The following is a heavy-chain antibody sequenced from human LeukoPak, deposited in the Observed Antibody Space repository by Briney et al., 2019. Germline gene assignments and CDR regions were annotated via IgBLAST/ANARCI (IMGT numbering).Heavy chain of an antibody. CDR1: GGSVSSGSYY. D-gene: IGHD2-8*02. J-gene: IGHJ6*02. V-gene: IGHV4-61*01. Sequence: SETLSLTCTVSGGSVSSGSYYWSWIRQLPGKGLEWIGYIYYSGNTNYNPSLKSRVTISVDTSKNQFSLKLSSVTAADTAVYYCARESGGYSMDVWGQGTTVTVSS. CDR3: ARESGGYSMDV. CDR2: IYYSGNT.